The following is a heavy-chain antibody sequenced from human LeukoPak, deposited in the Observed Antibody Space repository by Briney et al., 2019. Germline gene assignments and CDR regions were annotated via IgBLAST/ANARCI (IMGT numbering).Heavy chain of an antibody. CDR1: GGSISSGGYY. CDR2: IYYSGST. D-gene: IGHD5-12*01. Sequence: SETLSLTCTVSGGSISSGGYYWSWIRQHPGKGLEWIGYIYYSGSTCYNPSLKSRVTISVDTSKNQFSLKLSSVTAADTAVYYCARMIYSGYDYFDYWGQGTLVTVSS. CDR3: ARMIYSGYDYFDY. J-gene: IGHJ4*02. V-gene: IGHV4-31*03.